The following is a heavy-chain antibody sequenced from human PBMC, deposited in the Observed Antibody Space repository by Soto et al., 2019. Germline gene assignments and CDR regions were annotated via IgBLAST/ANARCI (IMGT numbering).Heavy chain of an antibody. V-gene: IGHV3-53*04. CDR2: IYGGGGT. D-gene: IGHD3-10*01. J-gene: IGHJ4*02. CDR1: GFTVSSSY. CDR3: AREAYYYGSGSVLDY. Sequence: EVQLVESGGGLVQPGGSLRLSCAASGFTVSSSYMNWVRQTPEKGLEWVSVIYGGGGTYYADSVKGRFTISRHNSQNTVYLQMNSLKTEDTAVYYCAREAYYYGSGSVLDYWGQGALVTVSS.